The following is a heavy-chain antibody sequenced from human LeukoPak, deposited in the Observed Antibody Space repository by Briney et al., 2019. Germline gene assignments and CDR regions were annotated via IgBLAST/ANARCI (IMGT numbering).Heavy chain of an antibody. CDR3: VKDIGAYDDLTSFYAFDL. CDR1: GFSFRDFA. V-gene: IGHV3-9*01. D-gene: IGHD3-22*01. J-gene: IGHJ3*01. CDR2: ISWNSGSL. Sequence: PGGSLRLSCAASGFSFRDFAVHWVRQVPGKGLEWVSGISWNSGSLGYADTVKGRFIISRDNAKSSLFLQMNSLRPEDTALYYCVKDIGAYDDLTSFYAFDLWGHGTMVTVSP.